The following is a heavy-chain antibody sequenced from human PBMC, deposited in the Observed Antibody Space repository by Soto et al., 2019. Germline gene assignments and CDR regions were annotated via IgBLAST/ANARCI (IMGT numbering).Heavy chain of an antibody. V-gene: IGHV1-3*01. D-gene: IGHD6-6*01. CDR1: GYTFTNFG. CDR3: ARAPGGSSSFVDY. Sequence: TSVKVSCKASGYTFTNFGISWVRQAPGQGLEWMGWINAGNGNTKYSQKFQGRVTITRDTSASTAYMELSSLRSEDTAVYYCARAPGGSSSFVDYWGQGTLVTVSS. J-gene: IGHJ4*02. CDR2: INAGNGNT.